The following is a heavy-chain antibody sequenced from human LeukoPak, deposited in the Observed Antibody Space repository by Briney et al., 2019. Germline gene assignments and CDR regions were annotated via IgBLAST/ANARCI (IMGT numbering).Heavy chain of an antibody. V-gene: IGHV4-59*11. Sequence: SETLSLTCSVSGSSINSHYWSWIRQSPGKGLEWIGYVFNGGSTNYNPSLKSRVTMSLDTSRDQFSLRLSSVTAAGTAIYYCASRPADSTWFGVFDYWSQGTLVTVSS. CDR1: GSSINSHY. J-gene: IGHJ4*02. CDR2: VFNGGST. D-gene: IGHD3-10*01. CDR3: ASRPADSTWFGVFDY.